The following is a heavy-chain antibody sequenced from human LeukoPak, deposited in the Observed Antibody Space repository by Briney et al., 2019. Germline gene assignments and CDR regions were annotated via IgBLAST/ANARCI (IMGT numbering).Heavy chain of an antibody. Sequence: GGSLRLSCAASGFSFSDYYMTWIRQAPGKGLEWISYISSSGSSIYYADSVKGRFTISRDNAKNSLYLQMNSLRAEDTAVYYCASARDGYNAGAFDIWGQGTMVTVSS. V-gene: IGHV3-11*04. J-gene: IGHJ3*02. CDR1: GFSFSDYY. D-gene: IGHD5-24*01. CDR2: ISSSGSSI. CDR3: ASARDGYNAGAFDI.